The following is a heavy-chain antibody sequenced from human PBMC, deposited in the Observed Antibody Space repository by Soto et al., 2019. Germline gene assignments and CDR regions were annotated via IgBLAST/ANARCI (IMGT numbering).Heavy chain of an antibody. J-gene: IGHJ4*02. D-gene: IGHD5-12*01. CDR2: VSYDGSSN. CDR3: ARDEIGWLQMNYFDY. CDR1: GFAFSSYA. V-gene: IGHV3-30-3*01. Sequence: AGGSLRLSCAVSGFAFSSYAMHWVRQAPGKGLEWVAAVSYDGSSNYSADSVKGRLTISRDNSKNTLYLQMNSLRAEDTAVYYCARDEIGWLQMNYFDYWGQGALVTVSS.